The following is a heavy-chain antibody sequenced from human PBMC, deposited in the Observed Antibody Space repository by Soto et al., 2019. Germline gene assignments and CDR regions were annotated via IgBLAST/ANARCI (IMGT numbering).Heavy chain of an antibody. D-gene: IGHD3-9*01. V-gene: IGHV4-34*01. CDR2: INHSGST. CDR1: GGSFSGYY. Sequence: XASLALTCAVYGGSFSGYYWSWIRQPPGKGLEWIGEINHSGSTNYNPSLKSRVTISVDTSKNQFSLKLSSVTAADTAVYYCARRGVRYFDWLLYGDAFDIWAQRTMVTVSS. CDR3: ARRGVRYFDWLLYGDAFDI. J-gene: IGHJ3*02.